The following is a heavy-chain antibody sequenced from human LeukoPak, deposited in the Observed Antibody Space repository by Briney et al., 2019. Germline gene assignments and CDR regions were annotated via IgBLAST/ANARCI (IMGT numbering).Heavy chain of an antibody. CDR3: ARGSYCSSTSCYDYYYYGMDV. J-gene: IGHJ6*02. Sequence: GGSLRLPCAASGFTFSSYWMSWVRQAPGKGLVWVANIKQDGSEKYHVDSVKGRFTISRDNAKNSLYLQMNSLRAEDTAVYYCARGSYCSSTSCYDYYYYGMDVWGQGTTVTVSS. CDR2: IKQDGSEK. V-gene: IGHV3-7*01. CDR1: GFTFSSYW. D-gene: IGHD2-2*01.